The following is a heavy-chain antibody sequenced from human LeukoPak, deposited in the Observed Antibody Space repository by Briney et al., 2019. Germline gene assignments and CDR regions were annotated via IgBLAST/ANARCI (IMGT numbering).Heavy chain of an antibody. V-gene: IGHV4-59*01. CDR2: IYYSGST. CDR3: ARDPGRAYCGGDCKLGAFDI. D-gene: IGHD2-21*02. Sequence: PSETLSLTCTVSGGSISSYYWSWIRQPPGKGLEWIGYIYYSGSTNYNPSLKSRVTISVDTSKNQFSLKLSSVTAADTAVYYCARDPGRAYCGGDCKLGAFDIWGQGTMVTVSS. J-gene: IGHJ3*02. CDR1: GGSISSYY.